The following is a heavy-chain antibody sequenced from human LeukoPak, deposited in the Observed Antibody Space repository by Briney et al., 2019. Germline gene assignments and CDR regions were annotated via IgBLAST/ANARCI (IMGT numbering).Heavy chain of an antibody. J-gene: IGHJ4*02. CDR1: GFTFSSYG. CDR2: ISGSGDST. V-gene: IGHV3-23*01. CDR3: AKDHIFESGFISKYYFDY. Sequence: GGSLRLFCAASGFTFSSYGMHWVRQAPGKGLEWLSGISGSGDSTYYADSVEGRFTISRDNSKKTLYLQMNSLRAEDTAVYYCAKDHIFESGFISKYYFDYWAQGTLVTVSS. D-gene: IGHD3-3*02.